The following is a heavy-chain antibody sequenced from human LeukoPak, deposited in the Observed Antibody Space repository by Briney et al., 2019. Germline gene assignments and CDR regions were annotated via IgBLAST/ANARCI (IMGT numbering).Heavy chain of an antibody. CDR3: ARLGPYAHNTFDI. CDR2: IYHSGST. V-gene: IGHV4-4*02. D-gene: IGHD2-2*01. Sequence: PSETLSLTCAVSGGSISSSNWWSWVRQPPGKGLEWIGEIYHSGSTNYNPSLKSRVTISVDKSKNQFSLKLSSVTAADTAVYHCARLGPYAHNTFDIWGLGTMVTVSS. CDR1: GGSISSSNW. J-gene: IGHJ3*02.